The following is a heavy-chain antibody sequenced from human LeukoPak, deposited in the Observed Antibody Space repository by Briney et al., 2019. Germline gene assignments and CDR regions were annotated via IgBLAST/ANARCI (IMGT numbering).Heavy chain of an antibody. V-gene: IGHV1-18*01. Sequence: ASVKVSCKASGYXXTSYGISWVRQAPGXXXXXXXXXSAXNGNTNYAQKLQGRVTMTTDTSTSTAYMELRSLRSDDTAVYYCARDFERRLAVAGPGNWFDPWGQGTLVTVSS. D-gene: IGHD6-19*01. CDR2: XSAXNGNT. CDR3: ARDFERRLAVAGPGNWFDP. J-gene: IGHJ5*02. CDR1: GYXXTSYG.